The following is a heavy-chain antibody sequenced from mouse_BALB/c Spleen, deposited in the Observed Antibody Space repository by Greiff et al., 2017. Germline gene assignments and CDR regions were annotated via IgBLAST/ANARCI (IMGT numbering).Heavy chain of an antibody. J-gene: IGHJ3*01. CDR1: GFNIKDTY. V-gene: IGHV14-3*02. CDR2: IDPANGNT. D-gene: IGHD3-1*01. CDR3: ARQLGLSWFAY. Sequence: EVQLQESGAELVKPGASVKLSCTASGFNIKDTYMHWVKQRPEQGLEWIGRIDPANGNTKYDPKFQGKATITADTSSNTAYLQLSSLTSEDTAVYYCARQLGLSWFAYWGQGTLVTVSA.